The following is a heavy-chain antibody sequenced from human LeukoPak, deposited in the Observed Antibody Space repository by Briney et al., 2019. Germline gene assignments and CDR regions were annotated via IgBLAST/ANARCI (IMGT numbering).Heavy chain of an antibody. CDR1: GGSISSYS. CDR3: ARDGRAGSLFAY. D-gene: IGHD6-19*01. J-gene: IGHJ4*02. V-gene: IGHV4-4*07. CDR2: VYSNGIT. Sequence: SETLSLTCTVSGGSISSYSWAWIRQPAGKGLEWIGHVYSNGITRYSPSLRGRVTVSVDTSKNQFSLKLSSVTAADTAIYYCARDGRAGSLFAYWGQGTLVTVSS.